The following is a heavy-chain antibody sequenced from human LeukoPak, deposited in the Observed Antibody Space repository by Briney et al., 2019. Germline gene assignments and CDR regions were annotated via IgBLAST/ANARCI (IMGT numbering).Heavy chain of an antibody. D-gene: IGHD5-12*01. Sequence: SETLSLTCTVSGGSISSYYWSCIRQPPGKGPEWIGYISYSGSANYNPSLKSRVTISVDTSKNQFSLKLNSVTAADTAVYYCAGLYSGYEFDFWGQGTLVTVSS. J-gene: IGHJ4*02. CDR1: GGSISSYY. V-gene: IGHV4-59*01. CDR2: ISYSGSA. CDR3: AGLYSGYEFDF.